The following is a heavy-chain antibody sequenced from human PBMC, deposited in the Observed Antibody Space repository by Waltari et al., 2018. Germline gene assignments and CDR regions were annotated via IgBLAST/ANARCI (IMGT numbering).Heavy chain of an antibody. CDR1: Y. J-gene: IGHJ2*01. V-gene: IGHV4-34*01. Sequence: YWTWVRQAPGKGLEWVGQINDSGSTIYNPSLNSRATISVDRFRKQFSLRLNSVTAADTAVYYCARGNWGGWYFDLWGRGTLVTVSS. D-gene: IGHD7-27*01. CDR3: ARGNWGGWYFDL. CDR2: INDSGST.